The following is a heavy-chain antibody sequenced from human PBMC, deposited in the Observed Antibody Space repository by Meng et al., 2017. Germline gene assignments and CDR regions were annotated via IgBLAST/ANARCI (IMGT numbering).Heavy chain of an antibody. J-gene: IGHJ3*02. V-gene: IGHV3-74*02. CDR2: INSDGSST. D-gene: IGHD1-1*01. CDR3: ARVGTLDAFDI. Sequence: RGESGGGLGQPGGSLRLSCAASGFTFSSYAMSWVRQAPGKGLVWVSRINSDGSSTSYADSVKGRFTISRDNAKNTLYLQMNSLRAEDTAVYYCARVGTLDAFDIWGQGTMVTVSS. CDR1: GFTFSSYA.